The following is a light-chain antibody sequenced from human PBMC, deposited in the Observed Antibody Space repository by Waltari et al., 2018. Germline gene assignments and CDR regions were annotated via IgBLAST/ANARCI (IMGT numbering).Light chain of an antibody. CDR2: DAS. J-gene: IGKJ1*01. Sequence: DIQMTQSPSSVSASVGDRVTLTFRASKAISRRLAWYQQKPGKAPKLLIFDASSLHTGVPSRFSGSGSGTDFTLTIRSLQPEDFATYYCQQVNSFPRTFGQGTKVEVK. V-gene: IGKV1-12*01. CDR1: KAISRR. CDR3: QQVNSFPRT.